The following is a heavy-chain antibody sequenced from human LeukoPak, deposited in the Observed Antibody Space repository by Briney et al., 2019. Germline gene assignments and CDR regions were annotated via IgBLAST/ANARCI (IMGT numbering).Heavy chain of an antibody. CDR1: GGSISSSSYY. CDR2: IYYSGST. D-gene: IGHD3-22*01. V-gene: IGHV4-39*07. CDR3: ARTPRRSSGYYYRYFDL. J-gene: IGHJ2*01. Sequence: SQTLSLTCTVSGGSISSSSYYWGWIRQPPGKGLEWIGSIYYSGSTYYNPSLKSRVTISVDTSKNQFSLKLSSVTAADTAVYYCARTPRRSSGYYYRYFDLWGRGTLVTVSS.